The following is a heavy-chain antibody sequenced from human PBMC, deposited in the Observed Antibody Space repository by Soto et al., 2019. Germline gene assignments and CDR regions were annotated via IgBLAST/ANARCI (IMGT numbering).Heavy chain of an antibody. CDR2: IYPGDSDT. CDR1: GYSFTRYW. V-gene: IGHV5-51*01. J-gene: IGHJ6*02. CDR3: ARHSSWRTADYYYGMDV. D-gene: IGHD6-19*01. Sequence: PGESLKLSCEGSGYSFTRYWIGWVRQMPGKGLEWMGIIYPGDSDTRYSPSFQGQVTISADNSISTAYLQWSSLKASDTAMYYCARHSSWRTADYYYGMDVWGQGTTVTVSS.